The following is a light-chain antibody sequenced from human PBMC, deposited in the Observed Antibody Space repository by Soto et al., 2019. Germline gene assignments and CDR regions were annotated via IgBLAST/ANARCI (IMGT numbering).Light chain of an antibody. CDR2: IDN. CDR1: TSNIGSQT. J-gene: IGLJ3*02. Sequence: SVLTQPPSASGTPGQRVSISCSGSTSNIGSQTVNWYQRLPGTAPKPLIYIDNQRPSGVPDRFSGSKSGTSASLAISGLQSEDEADYFCASWDDSLNGPVFGGGTKVTVL. V-gene: IGLV1-44*01. CDR3: ASWDDSLNGPV.